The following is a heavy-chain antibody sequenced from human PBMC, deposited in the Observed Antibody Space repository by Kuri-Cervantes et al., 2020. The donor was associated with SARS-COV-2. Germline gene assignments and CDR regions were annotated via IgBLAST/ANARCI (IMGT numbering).Heavy chain of an antibody. Sequence: GESLKISCAASGFTFSSYAMHWVRQAPGKGLEWVAVISYDGSSKYYADSVKGRFTISRDNSKNTLYLQMNSLRAEDAAVYYCARGASREKAPVRAFDIWGQGTMVTVSS. D-gene: IGHD1-26*01. CDR2: ISYDGSSK. CDR3: ARGASREKAPVRAFDI. V-gene: IGHV3-30-3*01. J-gene: IGHJ3*02. CDR1: GFTFSSYA.